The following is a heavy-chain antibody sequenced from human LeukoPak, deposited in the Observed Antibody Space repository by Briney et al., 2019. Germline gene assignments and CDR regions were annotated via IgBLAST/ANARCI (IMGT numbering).Heavy chain of an antibody. J-gene: IGHJ4*02. V-gene: IGHV3-NL1*01. D-gene: IGHD7-27*01. Sequence: GGSLRLSCAASGFTFSSYGLHWVRQAPGKGLEWVSSVDGGGSGTNYADSVKGRFTISRDNSKNTLYLQMNSLRAEDTAVYYCAKDGVNWGSYFDSWGQGTLVTVSS. CDR2: VDGGGSGT. CDR1: GFTFSSYG. CDR3: AKDGVNWGSYFDS.